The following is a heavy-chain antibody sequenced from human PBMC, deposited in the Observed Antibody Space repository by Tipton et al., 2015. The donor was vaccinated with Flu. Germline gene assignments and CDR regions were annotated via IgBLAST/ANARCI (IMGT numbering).Heavy chain of an antibody. CDR3: ARGSGSGTDVTFYF. J-gene: IGHJ4*02. V-gene: IGHV4-4*07. D-gene: IGHD3-10*01. CDR1: GGSISSSY. CDR2: ISTSGST. Sequence: TLSLTCTVSGGSISSSYWSWIRQPAGKGLEWIGRISTSGSTNYNASLESRVTMSRDTSKNQFSLKLSSVTAADTAVYYCARGSGSGTDVTFYFWGQGTLVTVSS.